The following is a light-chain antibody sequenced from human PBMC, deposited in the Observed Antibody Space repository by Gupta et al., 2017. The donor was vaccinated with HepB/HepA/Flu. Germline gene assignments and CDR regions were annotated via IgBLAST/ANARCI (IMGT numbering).Light chain of an antibody. CDR2: TTD. CDR1: SSYIGTNT. CDR3: AAWDDGLSGVI. Sequence: QAILTQPPSASGAPGQRVTVSCSGTSSYIGTNTVTWYQQVPGAPPKLLIFTTDQRPSGVPDRFSGSKSGTPASLAISGLLSEDEATYFCAAWDDGLSGVIFGGGTKLAVL. V-gene: IGLV1-44*01. J-gene: IGLJ2*01.